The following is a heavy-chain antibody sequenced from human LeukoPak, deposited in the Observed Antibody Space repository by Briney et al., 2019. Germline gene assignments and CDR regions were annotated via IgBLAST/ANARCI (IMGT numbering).Heavy chain of an antibody. CDR1: GFTFDDYA. CDR3: AKVLWSFSHNYFDY. V-gene: IGHV3-9*01. Sequence: GRSLRLSCAASGFTFDDYAMHWVRQAPGKGLEWVSGISWNSGSIGYADSVKGRFTISRDNAKNSLYLQMNSLRAEDTALYYCAKVLWSFSHNYFDYWGQGTLVTVSS. J-gene: IGHJ4*02. CDR2: ISWNSGSI. D-gene: IGHD2-21*01.